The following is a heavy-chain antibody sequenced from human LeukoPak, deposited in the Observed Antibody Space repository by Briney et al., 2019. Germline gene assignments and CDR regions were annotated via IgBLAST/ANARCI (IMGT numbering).Heavy chain of an antibody. Sequence: KPSETLSLTCTVSGGSISSYYWSWIRQPPGKGLEWIGYIYYSGTTNYNPSLKSRVTISVDTSKNQFSLRLTSVTAADTAVYYCARHVTRLRFPKAPKFDYWGQGTLVTVSS. CDR2: IYYSGTT. V-gene: IGHV4-59*08. CDR3: ARHVTRLRFPKAPKFDY. J-gene: IGHJ4*02. CDR1: GGSISSYY. D-gene: IGHD3-3*01.